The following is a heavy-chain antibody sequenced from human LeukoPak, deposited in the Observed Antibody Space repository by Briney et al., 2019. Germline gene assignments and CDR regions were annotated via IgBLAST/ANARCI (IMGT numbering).Heavy chain of an antibody. CDR2: ISAYNGNT. V-gene: IGHV1-18*01. CDR3: ARDYDVPTYYDFWSGYYPRKNWFDP. D-gene: IGHD3-3*01. J-gene: IGHJ5*02. Sequence: ASVKVSCKASGYTFTSHGISWVRQAPGQGLEWMGWISAYNGNTNYAQKLQGRVTMTTDTSTSTAYMELRSLRSGDTAVYYCARDYDVPTYYDFWSGYYPRKNWFDPWGQGTLVTVSS. CDR1: GYTFTSHG.